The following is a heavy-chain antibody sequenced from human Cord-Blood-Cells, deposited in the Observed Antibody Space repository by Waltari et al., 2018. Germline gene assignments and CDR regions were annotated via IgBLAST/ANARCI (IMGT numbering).Heavy chain of an antibody. Sequence: EVQLLESGGGLVQPGGSLRLSCAASGFTFSSYPLSWVRQAPGKGLEWVSAISGSGGSTYYADSVKGRFTISRDNSKNTLYLQMNSLRAEDTAVYYCAKGYYDFWSGSTYYFDYWGQGTLVTVSS. D-gene: IGHD3-3*01. V-gene: IGHV3-23*01. CDR3: AKGYYDFWSGSTYYFDY. J-gene: IGHJ4*02. CDR2: ISGSGGST. CDR1: GFTFSSYP.